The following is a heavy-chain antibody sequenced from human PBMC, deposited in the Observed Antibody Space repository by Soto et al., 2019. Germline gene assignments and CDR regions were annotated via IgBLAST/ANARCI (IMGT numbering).Heavy chain of an antibody. V-gene: IGHV1-69*13. J-gene: IGHJ4*02. CDR1: GGTFSSYA. Sequence: SVKVSCKASGGTFSSYAISWVRQAPGQGLEWMGGIIPIFGTANYAQKFQGRVTITADESTSTAYMELSSLRSEDTAVYYCARGGAEQAAAASDYFDYWGQGTLVTVS. CDR2: IIPIFGTA. D-gene: IGHD6-13*01. CDR3: ARGGAEQAAAASDYFDY.